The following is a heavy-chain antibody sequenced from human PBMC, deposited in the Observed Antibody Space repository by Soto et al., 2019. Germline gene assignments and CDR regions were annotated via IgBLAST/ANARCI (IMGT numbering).Heavy chain of an antibody. CDR1: GYSFSRYG. CDR2: INPSGGST. V-gene: IGHV1-46*01. Sequence: GASVKGSCRASGYSFSRYGITWVRQAPGQGLEWMGIINPSGGSTSYAQKFQGRVTMTRDTSTSTVYMELSSLRSEDTAVYYCARDLGTSISWFPPHGFWGQGTLVTVSS. D-gene: IGHD6-13*01. J-gene: IGHJ4*02. CDR3: ARDLGTSISWFPPHGF.